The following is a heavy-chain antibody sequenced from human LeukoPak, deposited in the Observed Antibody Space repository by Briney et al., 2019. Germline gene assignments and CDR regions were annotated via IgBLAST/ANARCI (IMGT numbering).Heavy chain of an antibody. D-gene: IGHD3-9*01. CDR1: GGTFSSYA. Sequence: SVKVSCKASGGTFSSYAISWVRQAPGRGLEWMGGIIPIFGTANYAQKFQGRVTITADESTSTAYMELSSLRSEDTAVYYCAIVVSGDFLTGYYTLDYWGQGTLVTVSS. V-gene: IGHV1-69*13. J-gene: IGHJ4*02. CDR2: IIPIFGTA. CDR3: AIVVSGDFLTGYYTLDY.